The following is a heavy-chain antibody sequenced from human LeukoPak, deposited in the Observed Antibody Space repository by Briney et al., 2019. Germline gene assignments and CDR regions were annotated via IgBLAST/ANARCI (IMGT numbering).Heavy chain of an antibody. J-gene: IGHJ3*02. V-gene: IGHV4-34*01. CDR1: SESFSGYF. Sequence: SETLSLTCAIYSESFSGYFWSWIRQPPGKGLEWIGEINYSGSTNYNPSLKSRVTISVDTSKNQFSLKLSSVTAADTAVYYCAREREADDAFDIWGQGTMVTVSS. CDR2: INYSGST. CDR3: AREREADDAFDI.